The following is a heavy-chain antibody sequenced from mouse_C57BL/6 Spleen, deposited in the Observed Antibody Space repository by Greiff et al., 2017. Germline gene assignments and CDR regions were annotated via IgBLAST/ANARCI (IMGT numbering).Heavy chain of an antibody. V-gene: IGHV1-61*01. CDR1: GYTFTSYW. Sequence: VQLQQPGAELVRPGSSVKLSCKASGYTFTSYWMDWVKQRPGQGLEWIGNIYPSDSETHYNQKFKDKATLTVDKSSSTAYMQLSSLTSEDSAVYYCARRWLLRRWYFDVWGTGTTVTVSS. J-gene: IGHJ1*03. D-gene: IGHD2-3*01. CDR3: ARRWLLRRWYFDV. CDR2: IYPSDSET.